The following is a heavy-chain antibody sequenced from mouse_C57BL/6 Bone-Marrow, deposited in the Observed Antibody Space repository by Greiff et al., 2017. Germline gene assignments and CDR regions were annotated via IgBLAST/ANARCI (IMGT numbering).Heavy chain of an antibody. CDR3: TRWGWLPFAY. CDR1: GFTFTSYW. CDR2: IPPHSGST. D-gene: IGHD2-3*01. J-gene: IGHJ3*01. V-gene: IGHV1-64*01. Sequence: QVQLQQPGAELVKPGASVKLSCKASGFTFTSYWLHWVKQTPGQGLEWIGMIPPHSGSTNYTEKFKSKATLTVDKSSNTAYLQLSSLTSAASAVYYCTRWGWLPFAYWGQGTRVTVSA.